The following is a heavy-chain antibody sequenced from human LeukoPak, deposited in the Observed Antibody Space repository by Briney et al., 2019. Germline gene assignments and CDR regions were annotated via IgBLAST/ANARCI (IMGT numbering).Heavy chain of an antibody. CDR1: GFTVSSNY. CDR2: IYSGGST. J-gene: IGHJ4*02. D-gene: IGHD3-22*01. V-gene: IGHV3-66*01. Sequence: GGSLRLSCAASGFTVSSNYMSWVRQAPGKELEWVSVIYSGGSTYYADSVKGRFTISRDNSKNTLYLQMNSLRAEDTAAYYCAREWGNYYDSSGYYYYYFDYWGQGTLVTVSS. CDR3: AREWGNYYDSSGYYYYYFDY.